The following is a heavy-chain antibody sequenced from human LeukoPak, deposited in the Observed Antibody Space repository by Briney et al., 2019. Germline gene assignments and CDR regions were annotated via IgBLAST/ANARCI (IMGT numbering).Heavy chain of an antibody. Sequence: SETLSLTCTVSGGSISSYYWSWIRQHPGKGLEWIGYIYYSGSTNYNPSLKSRVTISVDTSKNQFSLKLSSVTAADTAVYSCARQSSSWYEINWFDPWGQGTLVTVSS. CDR3: ARQSSSWYEINWFDP. V-gene: IGHV4-59*08. CDR1: GGSISSYY. D-gene: IGHD6-13*01. CDR2: IYYSGST. J-gene: IGHJ5*02.